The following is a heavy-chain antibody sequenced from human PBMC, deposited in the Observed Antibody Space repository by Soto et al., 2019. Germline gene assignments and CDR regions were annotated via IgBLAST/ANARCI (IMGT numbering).Heavy chain of an antibody. CDR2: ISNDGETT. CDR3: VKAGYNVYDSASDI. Sequence: EVQLVESGGGLVQPGGSLRLSCSASGFIFSSYAMHWVRQAPGKGLEYLSVISNDGETTYDADSVKGRFTISRDNSQNTLYLQMSGRRVADTAVYYCVKAGYNVYDSASDIWGQGTMVTVSS. V-gene: IGHV3-64D*06. J-gene: IGHJ3*02. CDR1: GFIFSSYA. D-gene: IGHD5-12*01.